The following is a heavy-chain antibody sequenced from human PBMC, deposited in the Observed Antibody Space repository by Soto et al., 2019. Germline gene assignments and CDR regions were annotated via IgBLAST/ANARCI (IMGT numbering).Heavy chain of an antibody. CDR2: ISGSGGST. CDR1: GFTFSSYA. D-gene: IGHD3-10*01. CDR3: AKDATMVRGAPYYFDY. V-gene: IGHV3-23*01. J-gene: IGHJ4*02. Sequence: GSLRLSCAASGFTFSSYAMSWVRQAPGKGLEWVSAISGSGGSTYYADSVKGRFTISRDNSKNTLYLQMNSLRAEDTAVYYCAKDATMVRGAPYYFDYWGQGTLVTVSS.